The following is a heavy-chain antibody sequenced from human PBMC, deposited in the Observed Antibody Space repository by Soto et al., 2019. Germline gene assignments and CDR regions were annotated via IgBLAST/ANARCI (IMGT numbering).Heavy chain of an antibody. CDR3: ASRDPGTSVDY. CDR1: GGSFTSNNW. V-gene: IGHV4-4*02. CDR2: IYRTGST. J-gene: IGHJ4*02. D-gene: IGHD1-7*01. Sequence: SETLSLTCAVSGGSFTSNNWWTWVRQPPGQGLEWIGEIYRTGSTNYNPSFKSRVTISLDKSENQFSLKVTSLTAADTAVYYCASRDPGTSVDYWGQGTLVTVSS.